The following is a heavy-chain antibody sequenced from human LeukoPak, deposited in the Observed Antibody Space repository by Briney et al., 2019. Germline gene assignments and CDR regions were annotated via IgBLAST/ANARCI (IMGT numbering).Heavy chain of an antibody. CDR2: ITDTGGNT. CDR3: AKRGNPAVGHHYLDV. D-gene: IGHD2-2*01. CDR1: GFSFSSYA. J-gene: IGHJ6*03. V-gene: IGHV3-23*01. Sequence: PGGSLRLSCAASGFSFSSYAMSWVRQAPGKGLEWVSGITDTGGNTYYADSVKGRFTISRDNSKNTLYLQMSSLRAEDTAVYYCAKRGNPAVGHHYLDVWGKGTTVSVSS.